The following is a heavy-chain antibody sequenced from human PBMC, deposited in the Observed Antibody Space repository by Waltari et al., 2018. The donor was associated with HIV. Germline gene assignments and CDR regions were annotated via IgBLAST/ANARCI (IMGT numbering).Heavy chain of an antibody. CDR2: IIPIFGTA. J-gene: IGHJ6*02. CDR1: GGTFSSYA. V-gene: IGHV1-69*01. D-gene: IGHD4-4*01. CDR3: ARAPLDYSNYAPHSWYYYYGMDV. Sequence: QVQLVQSGAEVKKPGSSVKVSCKASGGTFSSYAISWVRQAPGQGLEWMGGIIPIFGTANYAQKFQGRVTITADESTSTAYMELSSLRSEDTAVYYCARAPLDYSNYAPHSWYYYYGMDVWGQGTTVTVSS.